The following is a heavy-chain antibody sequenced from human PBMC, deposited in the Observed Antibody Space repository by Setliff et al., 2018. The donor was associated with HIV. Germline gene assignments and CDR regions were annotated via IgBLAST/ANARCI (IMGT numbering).Heavy chain of an antibody. CDR3: ARWGDGYNSYDF. CDR1: GGSFSNYY. J-gene: IGHJ4*02. CDR2: IYHTGST. V-gene: IGHV4-59*01. Sequence: PSETLSLTCTVYGGSFSNYYTNWIRQPPGKGLEWIGEIYHTGSTTYNPSLQSRVIMSVDTSRNQFSLNVNSLTAADTAVYFCARWGDGYNSYDFWGQGTLVTVSS. D-gene: IGHD5-12*01.